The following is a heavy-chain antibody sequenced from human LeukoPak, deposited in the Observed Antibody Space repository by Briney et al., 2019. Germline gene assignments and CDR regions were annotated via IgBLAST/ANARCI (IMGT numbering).Heavy chain of an antibody. CDR2: INHSGST. Sequence: SETLSLTCAVYGGSFSGYYWSWIRQPPGKGLEWIGEINHSGSTNYNPSLKSRVTISVDTSKNQFSLKLSSVTAADTAVYYCASSGWYDWFDPWGQGTLVTVSS. J-gene: IGHJ5*02. V-gene: IGHV4-34*01. CDR1: GGSFSGYY. D-gene: IGHD6-19*01. CDR3: ASSGWYDWFDP.